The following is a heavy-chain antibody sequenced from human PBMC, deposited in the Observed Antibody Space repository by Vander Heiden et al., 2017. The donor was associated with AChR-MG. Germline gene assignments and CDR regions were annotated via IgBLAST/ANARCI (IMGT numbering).Heavy chain of an antibody. CDR2: IISSSSYI. Sequence: EVQLVESGGGLVKPGGSLRLSCAASGFSFSGYSMNWVRQAPGKGREWGSSIISSSSYIYYADSVKGRFTISRDNTKNSLYLQMNSRRAEDTAVYYCARGSSGWPIGVGYWGQGNLVTVSS. CDR3: ARGSSGWPIGVGY. J-gene: IGHJ4*02. V-gene: IGHV3-21*01. D-gene: IGHD6-19*01. CDR1: GFSFSGYS.